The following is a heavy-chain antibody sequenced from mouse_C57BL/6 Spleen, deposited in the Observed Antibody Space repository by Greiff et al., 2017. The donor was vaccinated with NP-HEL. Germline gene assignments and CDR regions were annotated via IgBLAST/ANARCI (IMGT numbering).Heavy chain of an antibody. CDR1: GYSITSGYY. D-gene: IGHD2-3*01. J-gene: IGHJ4*01. CDR3: ARAGYDGYYDAMDY. CDR2: ISYDGSN. Sequence: VQLQQSGPGLVKPSQSLSLTCSVTGYSITSGYYWNWIRQFPGNKLEWMGYISYDGSNNYNPSLKNRISITRDTSKNQFFLKLNSVTTEDTATYYCARAGYDGYYDAMDYWGQGTSVTVSS. V-gene: IGHV3-6*01.